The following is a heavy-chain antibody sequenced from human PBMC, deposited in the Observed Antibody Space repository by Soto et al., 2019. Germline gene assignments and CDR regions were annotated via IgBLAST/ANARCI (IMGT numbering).Heavy chain of an antibody. CDR1: GFTFSSYE. D-gene: IGHD4-17*01. CDR3: ARDDYGGDSVYWYSDL. Sequence: QAGGSLRLSCAASGFTFSSYEMNWVRQAPGKGLEWISYISSSATTINYADSVKGRFIISRDNAKDSLYLQMNSLRAEDTAVYYCARDDYGGDSVYWYSDLWGRGTLVTVSS. V-gene: IGHV3-48*03. J-gene: IGHJ2*01. CDR2: ISSSATTI.